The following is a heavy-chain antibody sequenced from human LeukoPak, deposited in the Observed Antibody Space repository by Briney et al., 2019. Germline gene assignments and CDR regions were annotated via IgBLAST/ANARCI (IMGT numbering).Heavy chain of an antibody. J-gene: IGHJ3*02. D-gene: IGHD3-22*01. V-gene: IGHV4-59*08. CDR1: GGSISSYY. Sequence: SETLSLTCTFSGGSISSYYWSWIRQPPGKGLEWTGYIYYSGSTNYNPSLKSRVTISVDASKNQFSLKLSSVTAADTAVYFCARGQYSYDSSGAFDIWGQGTMVTVSS. CDR3: ARGQYSYDSSGAFDI. CDR2: IYYSGST.